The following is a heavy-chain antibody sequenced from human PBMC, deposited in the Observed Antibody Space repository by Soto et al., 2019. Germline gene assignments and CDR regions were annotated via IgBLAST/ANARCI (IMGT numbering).Heavy chain of an antibody. D-gene: IGHD4-17*01. CDR1: GGSISSYY. V-gene: IGHV4-59*08. CDR2: TYYSGST. Sequence: SETLSLTCTVSGGSISSYYWSWIRQPPGKGLEWIGYTYYSGSTNYNPSLKSRVTISVDTSKNQFSLKLSSVTAADTAVYYCARLPMTTVTHYYYYYYMDVWGKGTTVTVSS. CDR3: ARLPMTTVTHYYYYYYMDV. J-gene: IGHJ6*03.